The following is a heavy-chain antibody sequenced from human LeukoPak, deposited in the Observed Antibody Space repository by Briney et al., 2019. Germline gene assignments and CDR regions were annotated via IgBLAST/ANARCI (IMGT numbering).Heavy chain of an antibody. J-gene: IGHJ1*01. CDR2: IYYTGST. D-gene: IGHD6-19*01. V-gene: IGHV4-39*01. CDR3: ARRIAVAGTGYFQH. CDR1: CGYISGRRYY. Sequence: SETVPHIRTVSCGYISGRRYYYPGIRQPPGKELEWIGSIYYTGSTYYNSSLKSRVTISVDTSKNQFSLKLRSATAADTAVYYCARRIAVAGTGYFQHWGQGTLVTVSS.